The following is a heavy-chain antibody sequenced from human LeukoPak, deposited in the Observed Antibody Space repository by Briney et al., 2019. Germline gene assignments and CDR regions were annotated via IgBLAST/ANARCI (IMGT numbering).Heavy chain of an antibody. CDR1: GFTFSSYS. Sequence: GGSLRLSCAASGFTFSSYSMNWVRQAPGKGLEWVSAILGSGGSTYYADSVKGRFTVSRDNSKSTLYLQMNSLRAEDTALYYCAKWGDYDVLTGYYVPDYWGQGTLVTVSS. CDR3: AKWGDYDVLTGYYVPDY. J-gene: IGHJ4*02. D-gene: IGHD3-9*01. CDR2: ILGSGGST. V-gene: IGHV3-23*01.